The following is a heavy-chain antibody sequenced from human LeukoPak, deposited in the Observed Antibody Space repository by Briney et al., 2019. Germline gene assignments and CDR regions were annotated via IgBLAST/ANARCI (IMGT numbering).Heavy chain of an antibody. CDR1: GFTFSNAW. Sequence: GGSLRLSCAASGFTFSNAWMSWVRQAPGKGLEWVGRIKSKTDGGTTDNAAPVKSRFTISRDDSKNTLYVQMNSLKTEDTAVYYCTTGPYDYGSGTYYHWGQGTLVTVSS. D-gene: IGHD3-10*01. CDR3: TTGPYDYGSGTYYH. V-gene: IGHV3-15*01. J-gene: IGHJ4*02. CDR2: IKSKTDGGTT.